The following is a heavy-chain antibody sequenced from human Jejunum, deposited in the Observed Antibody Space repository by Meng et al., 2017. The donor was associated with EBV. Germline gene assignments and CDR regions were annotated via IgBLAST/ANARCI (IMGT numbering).Heavy chain of an antibody. Sequence: QVPLQESGPKLAKPSGTLSLTCVVSGGAISDNDWWSWVRQPPGKVLEWLGEIYHGGGTNYNPSLESRVTISVDKSKNQFSLKLNSVTVADTAVYYCAGNGYYALEYWGPGILVTVSS. J-gene: IGHJ4*02. CDR2: IYHGGGT. D-gene: IGHD3-22*01. CDR3: AGNGYYALEY. CDR1: GGAISDNDW. V-gene: IGHV4-4*02.